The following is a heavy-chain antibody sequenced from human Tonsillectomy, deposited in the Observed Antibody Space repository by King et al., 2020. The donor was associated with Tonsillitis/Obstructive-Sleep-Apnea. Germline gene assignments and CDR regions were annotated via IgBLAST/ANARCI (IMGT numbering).Heavy chain of an antibody. Sequence: VQLVESGGGLVQPGGFLRLSCVASGFTFSGYAMNWVRQAPGKGLEWVSTIGGSGADSYYPDSVKGRFTISRDNSKNALYLQMNSLTAEDTAVYYCAKGIVGSHSFDIWGQGTMVTVSS. CDR3: AKGIVGSHSFDI. CDR1: GFTFSGYA. CDR2: IGGSGADS. V-gene: IGHV3-23*04. D-gene: IGHD2-21*01. J-gene: IGHJ3*02.